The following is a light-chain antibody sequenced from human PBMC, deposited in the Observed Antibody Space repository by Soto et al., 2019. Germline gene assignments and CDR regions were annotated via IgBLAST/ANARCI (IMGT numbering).Light chain of an antibody. CDR3: ATWDDSLNGFEV. J-gene: IGLJ3*02. CDR1: RSNIGNNA. CDR2: YDD. Sequence: QSVLTQPPSVSAAPRQRVTISCSGSRSNIGNNAVNWYQQVPGKAPKLLIYYDDLLPSGVSDRFSGSKSGTSASLAISGLQPEDEADYYCATWDDSLNGFEVFGGGTKLTVL. V-gene: IGLV1-36*01.